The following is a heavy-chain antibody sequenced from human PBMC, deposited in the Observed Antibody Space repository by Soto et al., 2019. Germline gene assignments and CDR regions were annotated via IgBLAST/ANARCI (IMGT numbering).Heavy chain of an antibody. CDR1: GGSISSYY. D-gene: IGHD2-15*01. J-gene: IGHJ6*02. CDR3: ARAACSGGSCYGMDV. Sequence: PSATLSLTATVSGGSISSYYWSWIRQPAGKGLEWIGRIYTSGSTNYNPSLKSRVTMSVDTSKNQFSLKPSSVTAADTAVYYCARAACSGGSCYGMDVWGQGTTVTVSS. V-gene: IGHV4-4*07. CDR2: IYTSGST.